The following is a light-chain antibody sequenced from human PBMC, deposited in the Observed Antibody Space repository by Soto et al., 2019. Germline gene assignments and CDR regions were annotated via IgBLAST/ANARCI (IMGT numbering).Light chain of an antibody. J-gene: IGLJ2*01. CDR1: SSDVGGYNY. CDR3: SSYTSSSPTRVV. Sequence: QSALTLSASVSGSPGQSITISCTGTSSDVGGYNYVCWYQQHPGKAPKLMIYDVSNRPSGVSNRFSGSKSGNTASLTISGLPAQDEADYYCSSYTSSSPTRVVFGGGTKVTVL. CDR2: DVS. V-gene: IGLV2-14*01.